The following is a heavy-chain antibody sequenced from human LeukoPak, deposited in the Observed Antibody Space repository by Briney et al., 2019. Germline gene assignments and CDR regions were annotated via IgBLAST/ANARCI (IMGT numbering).Heavy chain of an antibody. V-gene: IGHV1-2*02. CDR3: ARESTFDI. CDR2: INPNSGGT. CDR1: GYTFSGYF. Sequence: ASVKVSCKASGYTFSGYFIHWVRQAPGRGLEWMGWINPNSGGTNYAQNLQGRVTMTRDTSISTAYMDLSRLESDDTAVYYCARESTFDIWGQGTMVTVSS. J-gene: IGHJ3*02.